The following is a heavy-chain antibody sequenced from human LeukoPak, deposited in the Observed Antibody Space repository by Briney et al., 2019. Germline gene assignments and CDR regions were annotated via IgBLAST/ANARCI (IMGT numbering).Heavy chain of an antibody. CDR3: ARDRPGAGDYNYFDY. Sequence: SQTLSLTCAISGDSFSSNSAAWNWIRQSPSRGLEWLVRTYYRSKWYTAYAVSVKSRIVINTDTSKNQLSLQLNSVTPEDTAVYYCARDRPGAGDYNYFDYWGQGTQVTVSS. D-gene: IGHD2-21*02. J-gene: IGHJ4*02. CDR2: TYYRSKWYT. V-gene: IGHV6-1*01. CDR1: GDSFSSNSAA.